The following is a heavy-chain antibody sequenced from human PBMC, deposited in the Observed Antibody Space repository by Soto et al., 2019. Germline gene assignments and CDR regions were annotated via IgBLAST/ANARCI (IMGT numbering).Heavy chain of an antibody. CDR2: ISAYNGNT. CDR1: GYTFTSYG. V-gene: IGHV1-18*04. Sequence: QVPLVQSGAEVKKPGASVKVSCKASGYTFTSYGISWVRQAPGQGLEWMGWISAYNGNTNYAQKLQGRVTMTTDTSTSTAYMELRSLRSDDTAVYYCARYLSYYDILTGPTHYFDYWGQGTLVTVSS. CDR3: ARYLSYYDILTGPTHYFDY. D-gene: IGHD3-9*01. J-gene: IGHJ4*02.